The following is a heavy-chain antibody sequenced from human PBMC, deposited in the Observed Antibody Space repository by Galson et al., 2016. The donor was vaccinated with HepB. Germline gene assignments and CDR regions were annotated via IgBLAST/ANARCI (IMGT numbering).Heavy chain of an antibody. V-gene: IGHV3-11*06. CDR2: ISSSSSYT. CDR1: GFTFSDYY. D-gene: IGHD6-19*01. J-gene: IGHJ5*02. CDR3: ARDLYAGYSSGWYGWFDP. Sequence: SLRLSCAASGFTFSDYYMTWIRQAPGKGLQWVSYISSSSSYTSYADSVKGRFTISRDNAKNSLYLQMNSLRAEDTAVYYCARDLYAGYSSGWYGWFDPWGQGTLVTVSS.